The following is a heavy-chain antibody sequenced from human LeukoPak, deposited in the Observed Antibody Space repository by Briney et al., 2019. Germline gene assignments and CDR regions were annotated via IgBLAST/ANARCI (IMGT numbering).Heavy chain of an antibody. CDR2: ISAYNGNT. CDR3: ARGHPAYYYDSSGYYQY. D-gene: IGHD3-22*01. CDR1: GYTFTSYG. V-gene: IGHV1-18*01. Sequence: ASVKVSCKASGYTFTSYGISWVRQAPGQGLEWMGWISAYNGNTNYAQKLQGRVTMTTGTSTSTAYMELRSLRSDDTAVYYCARGHPAYYYDSSGYYQYWGQGTLVTVSS. J-gene: IGHJ4*02.